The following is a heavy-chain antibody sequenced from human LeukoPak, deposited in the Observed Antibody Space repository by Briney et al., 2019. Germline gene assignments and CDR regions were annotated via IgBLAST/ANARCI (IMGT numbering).Heavy chain of an antibody. Sequence: GGSLRLSCAASGFTFSSYAMHWVRQAPGKGLEWVAVISYDGSNKYYADSVKGRFTISRDNSKNTLYLQMNSLRAEDTAVYYCARVSPYSSSWFDYWGQGTLVTVSS. CDR1: GFTFSSYA. CDR2: ISYDGSNK. J-gene: IGHJ5*01. D-gene: IGHD6-13*01. CDR3: ARVSPYSSSWFDY. V-gene: IGHV3-30-3*01.